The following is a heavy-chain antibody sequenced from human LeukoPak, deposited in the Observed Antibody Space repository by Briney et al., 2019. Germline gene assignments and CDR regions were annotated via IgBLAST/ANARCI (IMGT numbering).Heavy chain of an antibody. CDR2: IWSDGNNK. Sequence: SLRLSCAATGFTFSTYGMHWVRQAPGQGLEWVAVIWSDGNNKFYADSVKGRFTFSRDNSRNTLSLQMNCLRAEDTAVYYCVKERGPFDAFDIWGQGTMVTVSS. J-gene: IGHJ3*02. CDR1: GFTFSTYG. V-gene: IGHV3-33*06. CDR3: VKERGPFDAFDI.